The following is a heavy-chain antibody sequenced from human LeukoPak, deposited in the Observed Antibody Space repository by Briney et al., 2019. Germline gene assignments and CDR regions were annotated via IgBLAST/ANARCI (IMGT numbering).Heavy chain of an antibody. D-gene: IGHD2-8*02. CDR3: ARRRAESSGPSFYYFYMDV. CDR2: IYHNGRT. V-gene: IGHV4-59*01. J-gene: IGHJ6*03. Sequence: SETLSLTCSVSGGSISGYYWSWIRQLPGERLEWIGFIYHNGRTTYNPSLESRVTISVDTSRNQVSLNLRFVTAADTALYFCARRRAESSGPSFYYFYMDVWGKGTTVTVSS. CDR1: GGSISGYY.